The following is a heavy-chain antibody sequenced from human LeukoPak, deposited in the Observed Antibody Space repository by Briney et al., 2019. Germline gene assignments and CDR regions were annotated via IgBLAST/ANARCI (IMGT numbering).Heavy chain of an antibody. D-gene: IGHD3-22*01. J-gene: IGHJ4*02. CDR1: GFTFSNYG. CDR3: AKGFRYYYDSSGYPDY. V-gene: IGHV3-30*18. CDR2: ISNDGSNI. Sequence: GTSLRLSCATSGFTFSNYGMHWVRQAPGKGLEWVAVISNDGSNIQYADSAKGRFTISRDNSKNTVYLQMNSLRSEDTAVYYCAKGFRYYYDSSGYPDYWGQGTLVTVSS.